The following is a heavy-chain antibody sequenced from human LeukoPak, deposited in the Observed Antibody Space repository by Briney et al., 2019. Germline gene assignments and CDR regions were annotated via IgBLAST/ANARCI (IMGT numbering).Heavy chain of an antibody. CDR3: ARDPTRYYDSSGYWGYFDY. J-gene: IGHJ4*02. Sequence: GASVKVSCKASGGTFSSYAISWVRQAPGQGLEWMGGIIPIFGTANYAQKFQGRVTMTRDMSTSTVYMELSSLRSEDTAVYYCARDPTRYYDSSGYWGYFDYWGQGTLVTVSS. D-gene: IGHD3-22*01. V-gene: IGHV1-69*05. CDR1: GGTFSSYA. CDR2: IIPIFGTA.